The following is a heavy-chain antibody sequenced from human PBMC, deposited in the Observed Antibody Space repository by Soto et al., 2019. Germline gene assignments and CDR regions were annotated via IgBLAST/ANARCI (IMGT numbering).Heavy chain of an antibody. J-gene: IGHJ6*02. D-gene: IGHD3-3*01. CDR1: GFTFSSYA. CDR3: AKWLWSGYHRSYGMDV. Sequence: PGGSLRLSCAASGFTFSSYAMSWVRQAPGKGLEWVSAISGSGGSTYYADSVKGRFTISRDNSKNTLYLQMNSLRAEDTAVYDCAKWLWSGYHRSYGMDVWGQGTTVTVSS. CDR2: ISGSGGST. V-gene: IGHV3-23*01.